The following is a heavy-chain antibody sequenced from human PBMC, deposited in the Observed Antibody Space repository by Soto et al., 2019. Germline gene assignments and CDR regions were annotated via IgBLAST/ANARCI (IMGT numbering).Heavy chain of an antibody. CDR1: GFTFSTYA. D-gene: IGHD1-26*01. Sequence: PGGSLRLSCAASGFTFSTYAMSWVRQAPGKGLEWVSAISSGGDTYYTDSVKGRFTISRDNSKNTLYLQMNSLRAEDTAVYYCAKNQWELVYWGQGTLVTISS. CDR2: ISSGGDT. J-gene: IGHJ4*02. CDR3: AKNQWELVY. V-gene: IGHV3-23*01.